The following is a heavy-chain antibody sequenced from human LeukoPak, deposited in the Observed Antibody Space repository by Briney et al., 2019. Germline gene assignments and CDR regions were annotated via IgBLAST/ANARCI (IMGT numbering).Heavy chain of an antibody. CDR3: ARDRGGGTTTMLDFDY. D-gene: IGHD3-10*02. CDR1: GFTFSIYA. CDR2: ISYDGSNK. J-gene: IGHJ4*02. Sequence: GGSLRLSCAASGFTFSIYAMHWVRQAPGKGLEWVAVISYDGSNKYYADSVKGRFTISRDNSKNTLYLQMNSLRAEDTAVYYCARDRGGGTTTMLDFDYWGQGTLVTVSS. V-gene: IGHV3-30-3*01.